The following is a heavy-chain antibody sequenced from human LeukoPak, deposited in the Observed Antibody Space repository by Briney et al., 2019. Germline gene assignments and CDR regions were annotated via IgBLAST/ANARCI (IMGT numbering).Heavy chain of an antibody. CDR3: ARDGVLEQQLVHYHYFDY. D-gene: IGHD6-13*01. CDR2: IYTSGST. J-gene: IGHJ4*02. V-gene: IGHV4-4*07. CDR1: GGSISSYY. Sequence: SETLSLTCTVSGGSISSYYWRWIRQPAGKGLEWIGRIYTSGSTNYNPSLKSRVTMSVDTSKNQFSLKLSSVTAADTAVYYCARDGVLEQQLVHYHYFDYWGQGTLVTVSS.